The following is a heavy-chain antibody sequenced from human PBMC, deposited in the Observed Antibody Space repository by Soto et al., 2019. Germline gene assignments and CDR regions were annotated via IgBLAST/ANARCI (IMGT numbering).Heavy chain of an antibody. CDR2: IYHSGTT. J-gene: IGHJ1*01. Sequence: SETLSLTCTVSGGSISSGGYYWSWIRQHPGKGLEWIGYIYHSGTTYYNPSLKSRVTISVDTSKNQFSLKLSSVTAADTAVYYCACYGSCTYYPTTFAFWAQGSLV. D-gene: IGHD3-10*01. CDR3: ACYGSCTYYPTTFAF. V-gene: IGHV4-31*03. CDR1: GGSISSGGYY.